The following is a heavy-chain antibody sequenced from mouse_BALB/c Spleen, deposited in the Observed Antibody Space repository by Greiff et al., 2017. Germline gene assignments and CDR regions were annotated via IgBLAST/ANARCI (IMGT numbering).Heavy chain of an antibody. CDR2: ISSGGSYT. V-gene: IGHV5-9-3*01. Sequence: EVKLVESGGGLVKPGGSLKLSCAASGFTFSSYAMSWVRQTPEKRLEWVATISSGGSYTYYPDSVKGRFTISRDNAKNTLYLQMSSLRSEDTAMYYCASSPRYFDVWGAGTTVTVSS. CDR3: ASSPRYFDV. CDR1: GFTFSSYA. J-gene: IGHJ1*01.